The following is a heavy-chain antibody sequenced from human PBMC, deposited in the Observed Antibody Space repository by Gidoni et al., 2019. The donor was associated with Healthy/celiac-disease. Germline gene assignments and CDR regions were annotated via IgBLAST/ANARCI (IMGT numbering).Heavy chain of an antibody. J-gene: IGHJ4*02. CDR2: IGGSVGGT. D-gene: IGHD2-15*01. CDR3: AKDGWSGGSCYWGGGPDD. CDR1: GFTFSSYA. Sequence: EVQLLESGGGLVQPGGSLRLSCAASGFTFSSYAMSWVRQAPGRELEWVPAIGGSVGGTSYAGSGKGRVTIARDKSKNTLYLQMNSLRAEETAVYYCAKDGWSGGSCYWGGGPDDWGQGTLVTVSS. V-gene: IGHV3-23*01.